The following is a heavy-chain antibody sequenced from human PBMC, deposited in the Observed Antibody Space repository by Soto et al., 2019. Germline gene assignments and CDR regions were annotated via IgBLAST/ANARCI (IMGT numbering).Heavy chain of an antibody. Sequence: EVQLVESGGGLVQPGGSLRLSCAASGFTFSSYWMSWVRQAPGKGLEWVANIKQDGSEKYYVDSVKGRFTISRDNAKNSLYLQMNSLRAEDTAVYYCARGTMGYSYGTYYFDYWGQGTLVTVSS. CDR3: ARGTMGYSYGTYYFDY. CDR1: GFTFSSYW. D-gene: IGHD5-18*01. J-gene: IGHJ4*02. CDR2: IKQDGSEK. V-gene: IGHV3-7*03.